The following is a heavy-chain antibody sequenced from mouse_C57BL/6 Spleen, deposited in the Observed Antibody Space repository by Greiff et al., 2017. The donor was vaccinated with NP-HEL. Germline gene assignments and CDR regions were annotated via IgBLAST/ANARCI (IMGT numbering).Heavy chain of an antibody. D-gene: IGHD2-2*01. CDR3: ARWGYGYDDY. Sequence: EVNLVESGGGLVQPGGSLSLSCAASGFTFTDYYMSWVRQPPGKALEWLGFIRNKANGYTTEYSASVKGRFTISRDNSQSILYLQMNALRAEDSATYYCARWGYGYDDYWGQGTTLTVSS. V-gene: IGHV7-3*01. CDR1: GFTFTDYY. CDR2: IRNKANGYTT. J-gene: IGHJ2*01.